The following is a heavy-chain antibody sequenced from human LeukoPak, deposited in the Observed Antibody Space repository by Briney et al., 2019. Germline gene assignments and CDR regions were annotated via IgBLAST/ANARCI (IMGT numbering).Heavy chain of an antibody. CDR2: IYENGGTT. CDR1: GFTFRSHA. D-gene: IGHD4-17*01. V-gene: IGHV3-23*01. Sequence: PGGSLRLSCVGSGFTFRSHAMSWVRQAPEKGLEFVSGIYENGGTTYYADSVKGRFSISRDNSKNTLYLQMDSLRGEDTAVYYCARHKENYGDSCLDDDWGQGTLVTVSS. CDR3: ARHKENYGDSCLDDD. J-gene: IGHJ4*02.